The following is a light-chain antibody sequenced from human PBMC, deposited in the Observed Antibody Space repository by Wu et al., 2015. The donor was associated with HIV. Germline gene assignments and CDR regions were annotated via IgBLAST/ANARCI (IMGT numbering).Light chain of an antibody. Sequence: EIVMTQSPATLSVSPGERATLSCRASQSVSSNLAWYQQKPGQAPRLLIYGASTRATDIPARFSGSGSGTEFTLTISSMQSEDFAVYYCQQYGSSPRFSFGQGTKLEIK. CDR3: QQYGSSPRFS. V-gene: IGKV3-15*01. J-gene: IGKJ2*03. CDR2: GAS. CDR1: QSVSSN.